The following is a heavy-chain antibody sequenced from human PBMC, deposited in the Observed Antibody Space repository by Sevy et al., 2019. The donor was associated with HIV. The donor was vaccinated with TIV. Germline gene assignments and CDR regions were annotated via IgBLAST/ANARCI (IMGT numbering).Heavy chain of an antibody. CDR1: GFTFSTYA. Sequence: GGSLRLSCAASGFTFSTYAMNWVRQAPGKGLEWVSSISRSGRSTYSADSVEGRFTISRDNFKNTLYLQLSSLRVDDTGVYYCAKGYCDGGSCPRDYYYYGMDVWGQGTTVTVS. J-gene: IGHJ6*02. CDR2: ISRSGRST. V-gene: IGHV3-23*01. CDR3: AKGYCDGGSCPRDYYYYGMDV. D-gene: IGHD2-15*01.